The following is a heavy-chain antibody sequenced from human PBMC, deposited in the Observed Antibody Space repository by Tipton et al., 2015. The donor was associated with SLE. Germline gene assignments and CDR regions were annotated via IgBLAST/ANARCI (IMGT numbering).Heavy chain of an antibody. CDR1: GGSISSGDYY. J-gene: IGHJ5*02. CDR3: ARAEGWFDP. CDR2: INHSGST. Sequence: LRLSCTVSGGSISSGDYYWSWIRQPPGKGLEWIGEINHSGSTNYNPSLKSRVTISVDTSKNQFSLKLSSVTAADTAVYYCARAEGWFDPWGQGTLVTVSS. V-gene: IGHV4-39*07.